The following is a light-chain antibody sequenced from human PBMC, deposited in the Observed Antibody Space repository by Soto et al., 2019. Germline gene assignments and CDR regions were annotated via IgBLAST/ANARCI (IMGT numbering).Light chain of an antibody. J-gene: IGKJ2*01. CDR3: QQSYSTPYT. Sequence: DIQMTQSPSSLSASVGDRVTITCRASQSIISYLNWYQQKPGKAPKLLIYAASSLQSGVPSRFSGSGSGTDFTITISSLQPEDFATYYCQQSYSTPYTFGQGTKLEIK. V-gene: IGKV1-39*01. CDR2: AAS. CDR1: QSIISY.